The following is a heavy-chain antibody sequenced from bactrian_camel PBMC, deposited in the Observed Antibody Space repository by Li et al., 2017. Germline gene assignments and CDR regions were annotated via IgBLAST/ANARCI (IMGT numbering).Heavy chain of an antibody. Sequence: HVQLVESGGGSVQSGGSLRLSCTADEYYDTLSMGWFRQAPGEERELVSTFISDGDSYYADPVKGRFTISQDNAKNTLVLQMNSLRPEDTAKYYCAAEGRWLAGECQFGYSGQGTQVTVS. CDR1: EYYDTLS. CDR2: FISDGDS. D-gene: IGHD1*01. J-gene: IGHJ4*01. V-gene: IGHV3S55*01.